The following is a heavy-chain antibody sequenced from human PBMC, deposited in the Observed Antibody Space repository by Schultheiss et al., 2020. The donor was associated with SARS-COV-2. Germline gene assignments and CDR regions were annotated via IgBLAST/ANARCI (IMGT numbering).Heavy chain of an antibody. V-gene: IGHV1-8*02. J-gene: IGHJ6*02. CDR3: ARGSPEEWERTYYYYGMDV. D-gene: IGHD1-26*01. Sequence: ASVKVSCKASGYTFTSYYMHWVRQAPGQGLEWMGWMNPNSGNTGYAQKFQGRVTMTRNTSISTAYMELSSLRSEDTAVYYCARGSPEEWERTYYYYGMDVWGQGTTVTVSS. CDR2: MNPNSGNT. CDR1: GYTFTSYY.